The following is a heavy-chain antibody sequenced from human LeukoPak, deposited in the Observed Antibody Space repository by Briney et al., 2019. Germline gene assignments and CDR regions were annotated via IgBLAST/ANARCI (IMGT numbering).Heavy chain of an antibody. CDR1: GYTFTTYG. CDR2: ISTYNGNT. D-gene: IGHD4-11*01. Sequence: ASVKLSCKASGYTFTTYGIIWGPQAPGQRLEWMEWISTYNGNTNYPQNLPRRITITTDTSTSTAYMELRSLTSDDTAIYYCGRDLNWGQDDYSRGPDGEGYLDYWGQGTLVSVTA. J-gene: IGHJ4*02. CDR3: GRDLNWGQDDYSRGPDGEGYLDY. V-gene: IGHV1-18*04.